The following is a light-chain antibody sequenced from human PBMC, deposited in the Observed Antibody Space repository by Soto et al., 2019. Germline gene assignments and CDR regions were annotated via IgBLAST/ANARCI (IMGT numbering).Light chain of an antibody. CDR1: QTISSW. Sequence: DIQMTHSPSTLSGSVVYRVTITFRASQTISSWLALYQQKPGKAPKLLIYKASTLKSGVPSRFSGSGSGTEFTLTISSLQPDDFATYYCQHYNSYSEEFGQGTKVDIK. CDR3: QHYNSYSEE. V-gene: IGKV1-5*03. J-gene: IGKJ1*01. CDR2: KAS.